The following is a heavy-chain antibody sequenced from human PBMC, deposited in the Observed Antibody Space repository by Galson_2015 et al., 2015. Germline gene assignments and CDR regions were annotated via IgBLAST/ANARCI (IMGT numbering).Heavy chain of an antibody. V-gene: IGHV1-2*06. CDR2: INPNSGDT. D-gene: IGHD1-26*01. J-gene: IGHJ6*02. CDR3: ARAKSGIHYPYYNGLDV. Sequence: LEWMGRINPNSGDTDYSQKFQGRITVTGDASTSTAYVEMSSLRSDDTAVYYCARAKSGIHYPYYNGLDVWGQGTPVTVSS.